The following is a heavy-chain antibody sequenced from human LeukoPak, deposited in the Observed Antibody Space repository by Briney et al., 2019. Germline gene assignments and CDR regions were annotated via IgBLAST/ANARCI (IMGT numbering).Heavy chain of an antibody. CDR2: INHSGST. CDR3: ARGDSSGPYNWFDP. D-gene: IGHD3-22*01. Sequence: PSETLSLTCTVSGGSISTSNYYWGWIRQPPGKGLEWIGEINHSGSTNYNPSLKSRVTISVDTSKNQFSLKLSSVTAADTAVYYCARGDSSGPYNWFDPWGQGTLVTVSS. V-gene: IGHV4-39*07. J-gene: IGHJ5*02. CDR1: GGSISTSNYY.